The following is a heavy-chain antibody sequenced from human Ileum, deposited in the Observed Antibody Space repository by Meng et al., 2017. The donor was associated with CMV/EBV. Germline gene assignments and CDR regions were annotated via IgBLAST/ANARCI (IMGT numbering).Heavy chain of an antibody. V-gene: IGHV1-18*01. Sequence: ASVKVSCKTSGYTSSSYGITWVRQAPGQGLEWMGWISTYNGETNYAQNLQGRVTVTTDTSTSTAYLELTSLRSDDTAVYYCARGHDFWSAYSSNPYYYGLDVWGQGTTVTVSS. D-gene: IGHD3-3*01. CDR2: ISTYNGET. CDR3: ARGHDFWSAYSSNPYYYGLDV. CDR1: GYTSSSYG. J-gene: IGHJ6*02.